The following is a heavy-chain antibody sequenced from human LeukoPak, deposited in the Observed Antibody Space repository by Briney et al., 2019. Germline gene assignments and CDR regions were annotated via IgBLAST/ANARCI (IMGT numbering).Heavy chain of an antibody. D-gene: IGHD2-15*01. CDR2: IYSGDST. CDR1: GFTVSSNY. Sequence: GGSLRLSCAASGFTVSSNYMSWVRQAPGKGLEWVSVIYSGDSTYYADSVKGRFTISRDNSKNTLYLQMNSLTAEDTAVYYCARGTWLNILLDYWGQGTLVTVSS. J-gene: IGHJ4*02. V-gene: IGHV3-66*01. CDR3: ARGTWLNILLDY.